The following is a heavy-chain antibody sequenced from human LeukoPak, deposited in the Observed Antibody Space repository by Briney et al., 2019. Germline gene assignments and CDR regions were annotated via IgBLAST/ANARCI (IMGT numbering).Heavy chain of an antibody. CDR2: TYYRSRWYS. CDR3: AKGRWALFDC. D-gene: IGHD3-10*01. CDR1: GDSVSSNSAA. Sequence: SQTLSLTCDISGDSVSSNSAAWNWIRQSPSRGLEWLGRTYYRSRWYSDYAVSVKSRMTINADTSKNQFSLQLNSVTLEDTAVYYCAKGRWALFDCWGQGTLVTVSS. V-gene: IGHV6-1*01. J-gene: IGHJ4*02.